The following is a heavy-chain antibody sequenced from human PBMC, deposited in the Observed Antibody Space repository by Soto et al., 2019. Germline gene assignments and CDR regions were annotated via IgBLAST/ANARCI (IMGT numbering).Heavy chain of an antibody. CDR3: ARDLFLRGDDAFDI. Sequence: SETLSLTCTVSGGSISSVGYYWSWIRQHPGKGLEWIGYIYYSGSTYYNPSLKSRVTISVDTSKNQFSLKLSSVTAADTAVYYCARDLFLRGDDAFDIWGQGTMVTVSS. V-gene: IGHV4-31*03. J-gene: IGHJ3*02. CDR1: GGSISSVGYY. D-gene: IGHD3-16*01. CDR2: IYYSGST.